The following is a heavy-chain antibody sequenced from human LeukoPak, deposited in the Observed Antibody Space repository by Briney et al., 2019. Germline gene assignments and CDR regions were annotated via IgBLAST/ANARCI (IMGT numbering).Heavy chain of an antibody. J-gene: IGHJ4*02. CDR1: GGSISSSSYY. V-gene: IGHV4-39*01. CDR3: ARRGISDVATYFDY. Sequence: SETLSLTCTVSGGSISSSSYYWGWIRQPPGKGLEWIGSIYYSGSTYYNPSLKSRVTISVDTSKNQFSLKLSSVTAADTAVYYCARRGISDVATYFDYWGQGTLVTVSS. CDR2: IYYSGST. D-gene: IGHD5-12*01.